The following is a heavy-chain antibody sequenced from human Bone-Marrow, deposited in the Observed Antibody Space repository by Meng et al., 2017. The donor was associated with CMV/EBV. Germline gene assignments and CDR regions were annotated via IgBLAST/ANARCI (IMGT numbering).Heavy chain of an antibody. D-gene: IGHD2-2*02. CDR1: GYTFTSYY. CDR3: ATHGIIRRYCSSTSCYTGNVVDY. CDR2: INPSGGST. Sequence: ASVKVSCKASGYTFTSYYMHWVRQAPGQGLEWMGIINPSGGSTSYAQKFQGRVTMTRDTSTSTVYMELSSLRSEDTAVYYCATHGIIRRYCSSTSCYTGNVVDYWGQGTLVTVS. J-gene: IGHJ4*02. V-gene: IGHV1-46*01.